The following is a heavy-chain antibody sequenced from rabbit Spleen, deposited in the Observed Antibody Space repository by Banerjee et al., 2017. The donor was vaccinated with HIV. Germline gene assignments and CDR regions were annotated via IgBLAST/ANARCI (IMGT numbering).Heavy chain of an antibody. J-gene: IGHJ3*01. Sequence: QSLEESGGDLVKPGASLTLTCTASGFSFSSTYYMCWVRQAPGKGLEWIACIYAGSSGSTYYATLAKGRFTISKTSSTTVTLQMTSLTAADTATYFCAGDRYGSVRWDLWGQGTLVTVS. V-gene: IGHV1S40*01. D-gene: IGHD5-1*01. CDR3: AGDRYGSVRWDL. CDR1: GFSFSSTYY. CDR2: IYAGSSGST.